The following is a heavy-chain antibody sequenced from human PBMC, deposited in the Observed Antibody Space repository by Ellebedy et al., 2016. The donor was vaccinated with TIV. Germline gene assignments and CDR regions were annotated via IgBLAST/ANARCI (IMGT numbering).Heavy chain of an antibody. CDR3: TRDQRGAGKLYLYYYGMDV. D-gene: IGHD2/OR15-2a*01. CDR1: GGSFSAYH. CDR2: INLSGST. J-gene: IGHJ6*02. V-gene: IGHV4-34*01. Sequence: SETLSLTXTVDGGSFSAYHWTWIRQPPGKGLEWIGEINLSGSTNYNPSLKSRVTMSVDTSKNQFSLKLTSVTAADTAVYFCTRDQRGAGKLYLYYYGMDVWGQGTTVTVSS.